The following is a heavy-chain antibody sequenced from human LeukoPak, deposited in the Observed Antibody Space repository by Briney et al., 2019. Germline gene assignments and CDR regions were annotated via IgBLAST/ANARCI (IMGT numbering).Heavy chain of an antibody. D-gene: IGHD3-22*01. CDR3: AKDIRYYESSFY. CDR2: IRYDGSNK. V-gene: IGHV3-30*02. Sequence: GGSLRLSCAVSGFTFSSNGMHWVRQAPGQGLEWVAFIRYDGSNKYYADSVKGRFTISRDNSKNTLYLQMNSLRAEDTAVYYCAKDIRYYESSFYWGQGTLVTVSS. CDR1: GFTFSSNG. J-gene: IGHJ4*02.